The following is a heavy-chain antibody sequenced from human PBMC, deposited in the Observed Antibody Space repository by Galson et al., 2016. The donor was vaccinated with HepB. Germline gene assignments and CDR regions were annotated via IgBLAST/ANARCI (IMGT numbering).Heavy chain of an antibody. CDR2: IYSGGGT. J-gene: IGHJ3*02. Sequence: SLRLSCAASGFTVSNNYMRWIRQAPGKGLEWVSFIYSGGGTYYADSVRGRFTISRDNSKNTLYLQMNSLIAEDTAVYYCAREPPLSMSPPVGETTVKTAFDIWGQGTLVTVSS. D-gene: IGHD3-16*01. CDR1: GFTVSNNY. V-gene: IGHV3-66*01. CDR3: AREPPLSMSPPVGETTVKTAFDI.